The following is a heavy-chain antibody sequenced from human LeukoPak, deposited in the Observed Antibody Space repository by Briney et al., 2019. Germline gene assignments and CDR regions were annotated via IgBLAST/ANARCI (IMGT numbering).Heavy chain of an antibody. V-gene: IGHV1-18*01. Sequence: ASVKVSCKASGYTFTSYGISWVRQAPGQGLEWMGWISAYNGNTNYAQKLQGRVTMTTDTSTSTAYMELRSLRSDDTAVYYCARGPSDFWSGFPYYFDYWGQGTLVTVSS. CDR2: ISAYNGNT. CDR3: ARGPSDFWSGFPYYFDY. D-gene: IGHD3-3*01. J-gene: IGHJ4*02. CDR1: GYTFTSYG.